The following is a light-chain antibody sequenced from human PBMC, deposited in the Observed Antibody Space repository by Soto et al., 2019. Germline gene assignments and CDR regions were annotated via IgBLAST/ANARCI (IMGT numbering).Light chain of an antibody. CDR3: SSYTSTSTYV. CDR1: SSDVGSYNR. V-gene: IGLV2-18*02. CDR2: EVS. Sequence: QSALTQPPSVSGSPGQSVTISCTGTSSDVGSYNRVSWYQQPPGTALKLMIYEVSNRPSWVPVRFSGSKSGNTASLTISGLQAECEAEYYCSSYTSTSTYVFGTETKLTVL. J-gene: IGLJ1*01.